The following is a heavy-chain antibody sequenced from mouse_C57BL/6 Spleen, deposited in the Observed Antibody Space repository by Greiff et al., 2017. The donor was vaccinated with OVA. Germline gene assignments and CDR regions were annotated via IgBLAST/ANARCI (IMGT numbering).Heavy chain of an antibody. CDR2: IYPGDGDT. CDR3: ARGGESY. CDR1: GYAFSSSW. V-gene: IGHV1-82*01. Sequence: QVQLKESGPELVKPGASVKISCKASGYAFSSSWMNWVKQRPGKGLEWIGRIYPGDGDTNYNGKFKGKATLTADKSSSPAYMQLSSLTSEDSAVYFCARGGESYWGQGTLVTVSA. J-gene: IGHJ3*01.